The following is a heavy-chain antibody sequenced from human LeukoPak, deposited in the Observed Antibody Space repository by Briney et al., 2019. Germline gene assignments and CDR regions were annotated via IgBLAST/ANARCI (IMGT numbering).Heavy chain of an antibody. J-gene: IGHJ4*02. D-gene: IGHD1-26*01. V-gene: IGHV3-23*01. CDR1: GFTFSSYG. Sequence: PGGSLRLSCAASGFTFSSYGMRWVRQAPGKGLEWVSTISGSAYNTYYADSVKGRFTISRDNSASTLYLQMSSLRAEDTAIYYCAKDTGSHFIYSVGSWGQGTLVSVSS. CDR2: ISGSAYNT. CDR3: AKDTGSHFIYSVGS.